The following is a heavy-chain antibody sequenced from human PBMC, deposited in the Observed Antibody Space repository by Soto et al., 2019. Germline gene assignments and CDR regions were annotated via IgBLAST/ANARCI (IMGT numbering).Heavy chain of an antibody. CDR3: TTDNCRSSTCYLNY. V-gene: IGHV3-15*07. Sequence: GGSLRLSCAASGIPFSTTYMNWVRQAPGKGLEWVGRIKSKIVGETTDFSAPVKGRFALSRDDSKNTVSLQMNSLKSEDTAIYYCTTDNCRSSTCYLNYWGQGALVTVSS. CDR2: IKSKIVGETT. D-gene: IGHD2-2*01. J-gene: IGHJ4*02. CDR1: GIPFSTTY.